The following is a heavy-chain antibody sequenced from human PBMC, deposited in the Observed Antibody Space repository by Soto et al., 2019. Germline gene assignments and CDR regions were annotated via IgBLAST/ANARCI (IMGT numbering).Heavy chain of an antibody. CDR2: IYWDDDK. D-gene: IGHD1-1*01. CDR3: AHRRIYYSNWNEGCFDF. Sequence: QITLKESGPALVNPTQTLTLTCTLSGFSISTYGVGVGWIRQPPGKALEWLAFIYWDDDKRYSPCLRSRLTIAKDTSKNQVVLTVTSLDPVDTATYYCAHRRIYYSNWNEGCFDFWGQGTLVTVSS. CDR1: GFSISTYGVG. V-gene: IGHV2-5*02. J-gene: IGHJ4*02.